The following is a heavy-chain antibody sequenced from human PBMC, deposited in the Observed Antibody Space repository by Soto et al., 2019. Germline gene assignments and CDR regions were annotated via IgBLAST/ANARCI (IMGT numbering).Heavy chain of an antibody. J-gene: IGHJ2*01. V-gene: IGHV3-23*01. CDR2: ISGSGGNT. D-gene: IGHD4-17*01. Sequence: EVQLLESGGGLVQPGGSLRLSCAASGFTFSIYAMNWVRQAPGKGLEWVSVISGSGGNTYYADSVKGRFTISRDNSKNTLYLQMNSLRAEDTAVYYCARRTVGWYFDLWGRGTLVTVSS. CDR1: GFTFSIYA. CDR3: ARRTVGWYFDL.